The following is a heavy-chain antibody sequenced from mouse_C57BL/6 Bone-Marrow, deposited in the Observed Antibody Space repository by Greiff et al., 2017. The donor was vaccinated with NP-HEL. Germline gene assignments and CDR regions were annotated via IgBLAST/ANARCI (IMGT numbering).Heavy chain of an antibody. CDR3: ARLYYYGSSSFDY. D-gene: IGHD1-1*01. V-gene: IGHV8-8*01. Sequence: QVTLKVSGPGILQPSQTLSLTCSFSGFSLSTFGMGVGWIRQPSGKGLEWLAHIWWDDDKYYNPALKRRLTSSKDTSKNQVFLKIDNVDTADTATYYCARLYYYGSSSFDYWGQGTTLTVSS. CDR2: IWWDDDK. CDR1: GFSLSTFGMG. J-gene: IGHJ2*01.